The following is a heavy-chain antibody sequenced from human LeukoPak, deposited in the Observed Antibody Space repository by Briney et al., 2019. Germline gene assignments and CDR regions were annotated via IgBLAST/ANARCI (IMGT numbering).Heavy chain of an antibody. Sequence: GGSLRLSCAASGFTFSNYWMHWVRQAPGEALMWVSRIKSDGSSTTYADSVKGRFTVSRDNSKNTLFLQMNSLRAEDTAVYYCAKDGGLWVSAHWGDSWGRGTLVTVSS. D-gene: IGHD7-27*01. V-gene: IGHV3-74*01. CDR1: GFTFSNYW. CDR2: IKSDGSST. J-gene: IGHJ4*02. CDR3: AKDGGLWVSAHWGDS.